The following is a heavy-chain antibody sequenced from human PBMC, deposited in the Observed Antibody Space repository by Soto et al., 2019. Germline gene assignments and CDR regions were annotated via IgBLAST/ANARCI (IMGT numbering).Heavy chain of an antibody. D-gene: IGHD3-22*01. CDR2: MPYDGTNE. J-gene: IGHJ6*01. CDR1: GFTFSTYA. Sequence: PGGSLRLSCAASGFTFSTYAMQWVRQAPGKGLEWLALMPYDGTNEYYADSVKGRFTISRDNSKNTLFLQINSLRVEDTAVYYCGKDLHHSSGYFFTVRLNAMGVWGQGTTVTVSS. CDR3: GKDLHHSSGYFFTVRLNAMGV. V-gene: IGHV3-30*18.